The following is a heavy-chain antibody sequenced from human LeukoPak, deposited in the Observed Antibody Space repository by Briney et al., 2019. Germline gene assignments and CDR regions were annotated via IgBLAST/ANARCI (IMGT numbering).Heavy chain of an antibody. D-gene: IGHD3-22*01. Sequence: ASVKVSCKASGYTFTRHGVSWVRQAPGQGLEWMGWISAYNGDTKYAQNFQVRVTITTDTSTTTAYMELRSLRSDDTAVYYCARDPSNTSGNFPYFDYWGQGTLVTVSS. CDR3: ARDPSNTSGNFPYFDY. CDR2: ISAYNGDT. J-gene: IGHJ4*02. CDR1: GYTFTRHG. V-gene: IGHV1-18*01.